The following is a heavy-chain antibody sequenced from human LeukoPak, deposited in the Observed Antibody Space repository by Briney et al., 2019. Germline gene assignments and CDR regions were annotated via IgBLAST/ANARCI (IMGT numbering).Heavy chain of an antibody. CDR1: GFSFKTHA. CDR2: VSNDSYNK. CDR3: ARDFSGASRIDY. D-gene: IGHD1-26*01. Sequence: GGSLRLSCAASGFSFKTHAMHWVRQAPGKGLEWVAVVSNDSYNKYYADSVKGRFTISRDNSKNTLYLQMNSLRGEDTAVYYCARDFSGASRIDYWGQGTLVTVSS. V-gene: IGHV3-30*04. J-gene: IGHJ4*02.